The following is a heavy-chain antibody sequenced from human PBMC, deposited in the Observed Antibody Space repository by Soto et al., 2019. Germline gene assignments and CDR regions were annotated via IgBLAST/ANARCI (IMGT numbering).Heavy chain of an antibody. CDR2: ISSSSSYI. D-gene: IGHD5-12*01. CDR3: AREVSKYSGYDFDY. J-gene: IGHJ4*02. V-gene: IGHV3-21*01. CDR1: GLTLSSYS. Sequence: EVQLVESGGGLVKPGGSLRLSCAASGLTLSSYSMNWVRKAPGKGLEWVPSISSSSSYIYYADSVKGRFTISRDNAKNSLYLQMNSLRAEDTAVYYCAREVSKYSGYDFDYWGQGTLVTVSS.